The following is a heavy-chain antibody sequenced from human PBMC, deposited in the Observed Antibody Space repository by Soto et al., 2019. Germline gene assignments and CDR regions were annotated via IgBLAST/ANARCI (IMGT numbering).Heavy chain of an antibody. D-gene: IGHD6-6*01. CDR3: AKDGEYSSSYRSMDV. CDR1: GFTFSSYA. CDR2: ISGSGGST. J-gene: IGHJ6*02. V-gene: IGHV3-23*01. Sequence: EVQLLESGGGLVQPGGSLRLSCAASGFTFSSYAMSWVRQAPGKGLEWVSAISGSGGSTYYAHSVKGRFTISRDNSKNTLYLQMNSLRAEDTAVYYCAKDGEYSSSYRSMDVWGQGTTVTVSS.